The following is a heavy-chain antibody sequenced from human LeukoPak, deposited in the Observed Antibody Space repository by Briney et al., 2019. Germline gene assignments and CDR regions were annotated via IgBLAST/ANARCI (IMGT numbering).Heavy chain of an antibody. V-gene: IGHV4-39*07. CDR3: ARDNPYGSGTDY. Sequence: SETLSLTCSVSGGSIRSSSYYWGWIRQPPGKGLEWIGSVYYSGTAYFNPSLESRVTISVDTSMHQFSLRLNSVTAADTAVYYCARDNPYGSGTDYWGQGTLVTVSS. J-gene: IGHJ4*02. CDR1: GGSIRSSSYY. CDR2: VYYSGTA. D-gene: IGHD3-10*01.